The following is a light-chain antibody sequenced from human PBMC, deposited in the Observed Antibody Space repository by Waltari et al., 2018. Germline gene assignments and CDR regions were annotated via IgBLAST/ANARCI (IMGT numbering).Light chain of an antibody. CDR3: MSLDSSAWV. CDR1: SGIDVGTYR. CDR2: YRSDSDK. Sequence: QAVLTQPSSLSASPGASASLTCTLRSGIDVGTYRIYWYQQKPGSPPHYLLRYRSDSDKQQGSGVPSRFSGSKDASANAGILLISGLQSDDEADYYCMSLDSSAWVFGGGTKLTVL. V-gene: IGLV5-45*03. J-gene: IGLJ3*02.